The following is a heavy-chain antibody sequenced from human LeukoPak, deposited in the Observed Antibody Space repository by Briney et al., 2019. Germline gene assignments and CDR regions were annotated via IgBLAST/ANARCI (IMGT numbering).Heavy chain of an antibody. Sequence: ASVKVSCKASGYTFTSYGISWVRQAPGQRLEWMGWISAYNGNTNYAQKLQGRVTMTTDTSTSTAYMQLRSLRSDDTAVYYCARYSSSFYYYYGMDVWGQGTAVTVSS. CDR3: ARYSSSFYYYYGMDV. CDR2: ISAYNGNT. J-gene: IGHJ6*02. V-gene: IGHV1-18*01. CDR1: GYTFTSYG. D-gene: IGHD6-13*01.